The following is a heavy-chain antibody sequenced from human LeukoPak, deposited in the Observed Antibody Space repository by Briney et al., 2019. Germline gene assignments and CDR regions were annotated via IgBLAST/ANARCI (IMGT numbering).Heavy chain of an antibody. V-gene: IGHV4-34*01. CDR2: INHSGST. J-gene: IGHJ6*03. Sequence: SETLSLICAVYGGSFSGYYWSWIRQPPGEGLAWIGEINHSGSTNYKPSLRSRVTISVDTSKNQFSLTLSSVTAADTAVHHCARHQGSDTVIVPADLYYYIDVWGKGTTVTVSS. CDR1: GGSFSGYY. D-gene: IGHD2-2*01. CDR3: ARHQGSDTVIVPADLYYYIDV.